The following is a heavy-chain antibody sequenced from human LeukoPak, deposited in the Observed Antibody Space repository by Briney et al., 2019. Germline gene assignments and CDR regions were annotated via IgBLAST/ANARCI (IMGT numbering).Heavy chain of an antibody. CDR2: INPNSGGT. CDR3: ASQSTYYDFWSGYPYYYYYYGMDV. V-gene: IGHV1-2*02. D-gene: IGHD3-3*01. CDR1: GYTFTGYY. J-gene: IGHJ6*02. Sequence: ASVKVSCKASGYTFTGYYMHWVRQAPGQGLEWMGWINPNSGGTNYAQKFQGRVTMTRNTSISTAYMELSSLRSEDTAVYYCASQSTYYDFWSGYPYYYYYYGMDVWGQGTTVTVSS.